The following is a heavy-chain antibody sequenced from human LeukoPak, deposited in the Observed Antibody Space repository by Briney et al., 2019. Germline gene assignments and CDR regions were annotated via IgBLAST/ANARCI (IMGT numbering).Heavy chain of an antibody. Sequence: GGSLRLSCAASGFGFSSYSINWVRQAPGKGLEWVSSISSSSSYIYYADSVKGRFTISRDNAKNSLYLQMNSLRAEDTAVYYCARKGYTGRYSHGMDVWGQGTTVTVSS. J-gene: IGHJ6*02. CDR3: ARKGYTGRYSHGMDV. V-gene: IGHV3-21*01. CDR2: ISSSSSYI. CDR1: GFGFSSYS. D-gene: IGHD1-26*01.